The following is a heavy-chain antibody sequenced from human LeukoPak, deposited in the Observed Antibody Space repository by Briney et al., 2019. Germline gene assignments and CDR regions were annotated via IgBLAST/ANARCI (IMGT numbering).Heavy chain of an antibody. Sequence: SETLSLTCTVSGVSMRNHYWSWIRQPPGKKLEWIGYIYDSETTNYNPSLKSRVTMSLDTSKNQFSLKLTSVTAADTALYYCATRPGGSTWHGVFDFWSRGTLVTVSS. D-gene: IGHD6-13*01. J-gene: IGHJ4*02. CDR3: ATRPGGSTWHGVFDF. V-gene: IGHV4-59*11. CDR1: GVSMRNHY. CDR2: IYDSETT.